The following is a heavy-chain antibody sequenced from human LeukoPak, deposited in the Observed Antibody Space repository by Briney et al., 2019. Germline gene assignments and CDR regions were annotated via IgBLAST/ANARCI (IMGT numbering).Heavy chain of an antibody. CDR1: GGSISSYY. V-gene: IGHV4-59*01. CDR2: IYYSGST. Sequence: SETLSLTCTVSGGSISSYYWSWIRQPPGKGLEWIGYIYYSGSTNYNPSLKSRVTISVDTSKNQFSLKLSSVTAADTAVYYCARPKSVAQFDAFDIWGQGTMATVSS. J-gene: IGHJ3*02. CDR3: ARPKSVAQFDAFDI. D-gene: IGHD5-24*01.